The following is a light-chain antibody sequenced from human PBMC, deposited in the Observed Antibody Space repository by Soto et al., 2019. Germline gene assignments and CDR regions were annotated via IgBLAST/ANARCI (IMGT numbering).Light chain of an antibody. CDR1: QSVINY. J-gene: IGKJ1*01. CDR3: QHYNSYSEA. CDR2: STS. V-gene: IGKV1-16*01. Sequence: DMQMTQSPSSLSSSVGYRFTITCLASQSVINYLNWYRQLPGKAPTLLIYSTSTLQSGVPSRFSGSGSGTDFTLTISSLQPDDFATYYCQHYNSYSEAFGQGTKVHIK.